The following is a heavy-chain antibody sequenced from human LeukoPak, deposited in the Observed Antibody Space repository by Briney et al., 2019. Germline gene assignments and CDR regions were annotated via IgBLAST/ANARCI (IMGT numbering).Heavy chain of an antibody. D-gene: IGHD6-13*01. CDR3: ARVDSSSWYDY. J-gene: IGHJ4*02. CDR1: GGSISSGSYY. Sequence: SQTLSLTRTVSGGSISSGSYYWSWIRQPAGKGLEWIGRIYTSGSTNYNPSLKSRVTISVDTSKNQFSLKLSSVTAADTAVYYCARVDSSSWYDYWGQGTLVTVSS. CDR2: IYTSGST. V-gene: IGHV4-61*02.